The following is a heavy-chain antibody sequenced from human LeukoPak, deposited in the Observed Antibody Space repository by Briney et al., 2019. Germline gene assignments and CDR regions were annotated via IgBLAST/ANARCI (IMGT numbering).Heavy chain of an antibody. Sequence: GGSLRLSCAASGFTFSSYGMHWVRQAPGKGLEWVAVISYDGSNKNYADSVKGRFTISRDNSKNTLYLQMNSLRAEDTAVYYCAKDPWDSSGRIDYWGQGTLVTVAS. J-gene: IGHJ4*02. CDR1: GFTFSSYG. D-gene: IGHD3-22*01. CDR2: ISYDGSNK. V-gene: IGHV3-30-3*01. CDR3: AKDPWDSSGRIDY.